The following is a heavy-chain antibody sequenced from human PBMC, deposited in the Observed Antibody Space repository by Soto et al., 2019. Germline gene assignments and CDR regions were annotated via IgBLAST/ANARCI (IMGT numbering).Heavy chain of an antibody. CDR1: GGSISSGGYS. Sequence: QLQLQESGSRLVKPSQTLSLTCAVSGGSISSGGYSWSWIRQPPGKGLEWIGYIYHSGSPYYNPSLKSQVTISVDRSKNQFSLKLSSVTAADTAVYYCARVPDRWGQGTLVTVSS. V-gene: IGHV4-30-2*01. CDR2: IYHSGSP. D-gene: IGHD2-2*01. CDR3: ARVPDR. J-gene: IGHJ5*02.